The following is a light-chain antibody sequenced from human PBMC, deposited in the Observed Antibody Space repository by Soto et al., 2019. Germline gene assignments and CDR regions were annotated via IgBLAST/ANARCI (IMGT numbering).Light chain of an antibody. CDR2: LGS. V-gene: IGKV2-28*01. CDR3: MQALQTPRT. Sequence: EIVMTQSPLSLPVTPGEPASISCRSSQSLLHTNGYNYLDWYLQKPGQSPQLLIYLGSNRASGVPDRFSGSGSGTDFTLKISRVEAEDVGVYYCMQALQTPRTFGPGTKEDIK. J-gene: IGKJ3*01. CDR1: QSLLHTNGYNY.